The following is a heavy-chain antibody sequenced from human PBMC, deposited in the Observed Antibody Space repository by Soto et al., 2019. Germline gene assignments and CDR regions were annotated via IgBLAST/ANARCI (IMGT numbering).Heavy chain of an antibody. D-gene: IGHD5-18*01. Sequence: SVKVSCKASGGTFGSHGIAWVRQAPGQGLEWMGGLIAMLGTPTYARKVQGRATITADESLTSSYLELRSLRSEDTAVHFCASGAMANFDYWGQGTVVTVSS. CDR1: GGTFGSHG. CDR2: LIAMLGTP. V-gene: IGHV1-69*13. J-gene: IGHJ4*02. CDR3: ASGAMANFDY.